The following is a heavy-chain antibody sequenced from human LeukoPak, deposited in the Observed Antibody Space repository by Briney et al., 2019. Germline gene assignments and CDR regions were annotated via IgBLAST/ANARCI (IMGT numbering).Heavy chain of an antibody. J-gene: IGHJ4*02. CDR3: ARSGRWGQQLVRERYDY. Sequence: GGSLRLSCAASGFTFSSYGMHWVRQAPGKGLEWVAFIRYDGSNKYYADSVKGRFTISRDNSKNTLYLQMNSLRAEDTAVYYCARSGRWGQQLVRERYDYWGQGTPVTVSS. V-gene: IGHV3-30*02. CDR2: IRYDGSNK. D-gene: IGHD6-13*01. CDR1: GFTFSSYG.